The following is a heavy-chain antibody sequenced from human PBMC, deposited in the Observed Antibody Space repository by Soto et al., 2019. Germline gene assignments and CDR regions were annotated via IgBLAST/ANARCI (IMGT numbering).Heavy chain of an antibody. J-gene: IGHJ4*02. Sequence: SETLSLTCAVYGGSFSAYYWSWIRQPPGKGLEWIGEINHSGSTNYNPSLKSRVTISVDTSKNQFSLTLSSVTAADTAVYYCARVRGWRTDPFDYWGQGTLVTVSS. CDR2: INHSGST. V-gene: IGHV4-34*01. CDR1: GGSFSAYY. CDR3: ARVRGWRTDPFDY. D-gene: IGHD1-1*01.